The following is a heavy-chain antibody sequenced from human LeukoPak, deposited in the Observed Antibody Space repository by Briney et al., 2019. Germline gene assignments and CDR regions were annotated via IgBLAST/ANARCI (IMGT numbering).Heavy chain of an antibody. CDR2: IRSKTYGGTP. CDR1: GFTFGDYS. J-gene: IGHJ4*02. Sequence: PGRSLSLSCTASGFTFGDYSMSWFRQAPGKGLEWVGFIRSKTYGGTPEYAASVKGRFSISRDDSKRVAYLQMNSLKTEDTALYYCTRIGSGVRGSYTFDYWGQGTLVTVSS. V-gene: IGHV3-49*03. CDR3: TRIGSGVRGSYTFDY. D-gene: IGHD1-26*01.